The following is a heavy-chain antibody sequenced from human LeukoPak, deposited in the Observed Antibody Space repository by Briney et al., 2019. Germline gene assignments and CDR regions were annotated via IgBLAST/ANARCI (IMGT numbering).Heavy chain of an antibody. Sequence: PGGSLRLSCAAPGFTLSSYGMHWVRQAPGKGLEWVAVISYDGSNKYYADSVKGRFTISRDNSKNTLYLQMNSLRAEDTAVYYCAKGPYGDYDYWGQGTLVTVSS. J-gene: IGHJ4*02. V-gene: IGHV3-30*18. CDR2: ISYDGSNK. CDR1: GFTLSSYG. CDR3: AKGPYGDYDY. D-gene: IGHD4-17*01.